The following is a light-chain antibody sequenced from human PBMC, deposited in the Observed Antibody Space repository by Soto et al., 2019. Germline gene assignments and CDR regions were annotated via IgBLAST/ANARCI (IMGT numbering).Light chain of an antibody. Sequence: QSALTQPASVSGSPGQSITISCTGTRSDVGAYNHVSWYQQHPGKAPKLMIYEVSNRPSGVSNRFSGSKSANTASLTISGLQAEDEANYYCSSFTTTNTWVFGGGTKVTVL. CDR2: EVS. V-gene: IGLV2-14*01. CDR3: SSFTTTNTWV. CDR1: RSDVGAYNH. J-gene: IGLJ3*02.